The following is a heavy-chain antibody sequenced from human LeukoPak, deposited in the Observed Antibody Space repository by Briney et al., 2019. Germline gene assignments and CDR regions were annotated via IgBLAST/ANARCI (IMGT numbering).Heavy chain of an antibody. CDR2: IIPIFGTA. J-gene: IGHJ6*02. V-gene: IGHV1-69*13. Sequence: GASVKVSCKASGYTSTSYGISWVRQAPGQGLEWMGGIIPIFGTANYAQKFQGRVTITADESTSTAYMELSSLRSEDTAVYYCARGSSSWYGGYYYYYGMDVWGQGTTVTVSS. D-gene: IGHD6-13*01. CDR3: ARGSSSWYGGYYYYYGMDV. CDR1: GYTSTSYG.